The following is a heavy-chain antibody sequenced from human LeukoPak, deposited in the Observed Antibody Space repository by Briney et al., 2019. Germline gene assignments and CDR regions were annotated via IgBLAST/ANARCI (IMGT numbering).Heavy chain of an antibody. V-gene: IGHV3-23*01. CDR2: ISGSGGST. D-gene: IGHD6-19*01. J-gene: IGHJ4*02. CDR3: ASHAIAVAGRGFDY. Sequence: GGSLRLSCAASGFTFSAYAMSWVRQAPGKGLEWVSAISGSGGSTYYADSVKGRFTISRDNSKNTVYLQMNSLRAEDTAVYYCASHAIAVAGRGFDYWGQGTLVTVSS. CDR1: GFTFSAYA.